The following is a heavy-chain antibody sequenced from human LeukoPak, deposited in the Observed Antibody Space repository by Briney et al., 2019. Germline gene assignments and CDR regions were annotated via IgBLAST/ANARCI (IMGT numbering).Heavy chain of an antibody. Sequence: GGSLRLSCAASGFTFSSYSMNWVRQAPGKGLEWVSYISSSSTIYYADSVKGRFTISRDNAKNSLYLQMNSLRAEDTAVYYCARDSYGDPLDYWGQGTLVTVSS. V-gene: IGHV3-48*01. D-gene: IGHD2-21*02. J-gene: IGHJ4*02. CDR2: ISSSSTI. CDR3: ARDSYGDPLDY. CDR1: GFTFSSYS.